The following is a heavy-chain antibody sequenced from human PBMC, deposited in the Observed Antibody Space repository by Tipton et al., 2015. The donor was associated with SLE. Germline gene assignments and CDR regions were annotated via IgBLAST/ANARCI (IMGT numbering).Heavy chain of an antibody. CDR2: INEDGSEK. J-gene: IGHJ6*03. CDR3: ARAPGYSSIYYMDV. D-gene: IGHD5-12*01. CDR1: GFHYSGHW. V-gene: IGHV3-7*01. Sequence: GSLRLSCAASGFHYSGHWLHWVRQAPGKGLEWVANINEDGSEKNYEDSVMGRFTISRDNAEKSLYLQMNSLRAEDTAVYYCARAPGYSSIYYMDVWGKGTTVTVSS.